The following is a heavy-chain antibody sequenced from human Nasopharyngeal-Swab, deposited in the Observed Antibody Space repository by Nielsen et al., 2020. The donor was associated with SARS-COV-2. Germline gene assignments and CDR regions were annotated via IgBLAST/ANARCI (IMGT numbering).Heavy chain of an antibody. Sequence: ASVKVSCKASGYTFTSYAIHWVRQAPGQRLEWMGWINAGNGNTKYSQKFQGRVTITRDTSASTAYMELSSLRSEDTAVYYCARDRWKISSWYHGFDYWGQGTLVTVSS. J-gene: IGHJ4*02. CDR3: ARDRWKISSWYHGFDY. CDR1: GYTFTSYA. V-gene: IGHV1-3*01. D-gene: IGHD6-13*01. CDR2: INAGNGNT.